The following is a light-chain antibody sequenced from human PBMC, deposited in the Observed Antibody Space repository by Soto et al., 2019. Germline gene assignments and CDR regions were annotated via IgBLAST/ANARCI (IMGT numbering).Light chain of an antibody. J-gene: IGLJ3*02. Sequence: QSALTQPASVSGSPGQSITISCTGTSSDVGSYNLVSWYQQHPGKAPKLVIYEGSKRPSGVSNRFSGSKSGNTASLTISGLQAEDESAYYCCSYAGSTTWVFGGGTKLTVL. CDR3: CSYAGSTTWV. CDR2: EGS. V-gene: IGLV2-23*01. CDR1: SSDVGSYNL.